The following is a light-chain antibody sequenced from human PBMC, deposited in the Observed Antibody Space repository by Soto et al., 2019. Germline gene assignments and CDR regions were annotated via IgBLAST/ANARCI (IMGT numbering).Light chain of an antibody. CDR2: GYS. Sequence: QSVLTQPPSVSGAPGQRVTISCTGSSSNIGAGYDVHWYQQHPGAAPKLLIYGYSIRPSGVPDRISGSKSGTSASLAITGLQAEDEADYYCSSYAGSSNVFGTGTKLTVL. V-gene: IGLV1-40*01. CDR3: SSYAGSSNV. J-gene: IGLJ1*01. CDR1: SSNIGAGYD.